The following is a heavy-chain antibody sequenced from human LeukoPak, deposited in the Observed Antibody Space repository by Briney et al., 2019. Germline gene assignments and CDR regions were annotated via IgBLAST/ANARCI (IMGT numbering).Heavy chain of an antibody. D-gene: IGHD4-11*01. CDR3: ARVFALQGYYYYGMDV. CDR1: GYTFTYRY. CDR2: ITPFNGNT. Sequence: GSSVKVSCKASGYTFTYRYLHWVRQAPGQALEWMGWITPFNGNTNYAQKFQGRVTMTRNTSISTAYMELSSLRSEDTAVYYCARVFALQGYYYYGMDVWGQGTTVTVSS. J-gene: IGHJ6*02. V-gene: IGHV1-45*02.